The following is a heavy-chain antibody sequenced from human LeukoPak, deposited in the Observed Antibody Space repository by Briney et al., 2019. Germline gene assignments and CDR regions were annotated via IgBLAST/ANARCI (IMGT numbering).Heavy chain of an antibody. V-gene: IGHV3-33*08. CDR3: AGGEDVEGWFDP. D-gene: IGHD3-3*01. CDR2: IWYDGSNK. CDR1: GFTFSSYG. J-gene: IGHJ5*02. Sequence: PGGSLRLSCAASGFTFSSYGMPWVRQAPGKGLEWVAVIWYDGSNKYYADSVKGRFTISRDNSKNTLYLQMNSLRAEDTAVYYCAGGEDVEGWFDPWGQGTLVTVSS.